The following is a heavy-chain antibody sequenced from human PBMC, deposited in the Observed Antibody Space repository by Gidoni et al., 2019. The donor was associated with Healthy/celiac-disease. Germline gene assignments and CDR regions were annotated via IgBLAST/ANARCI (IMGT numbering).Heavy chain of an antibody. CDR1: GGSFSGYY. Sequence: QVQLQQWGAGLLKPSETLSLTCAVYGGSFSGYYWSWIRQPPGKGLEWIGEINHSGSTNYNPSRKSRVTISVDTSKNQFSLKLSSVTAADTAVYYCARGPNYYDSSGYGNWFDPWGQGTLVTVSS. D-gene: IGHD3-22*01. CDR3: ARGPNYYDSSGYGNWFDP. J-gene: IGHJ5*02. V-gene: IGHV4-34*01. CDR2: INHSGST.